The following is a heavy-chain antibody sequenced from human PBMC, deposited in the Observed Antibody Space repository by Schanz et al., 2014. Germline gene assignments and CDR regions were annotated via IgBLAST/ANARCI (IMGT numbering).Heavy chain of an antibody. D-gene: IGHD5-12*01. V-gene: IGHV3-23*01. CDR2: FDAHDGRA. CDR3: ARKVVATIGGYYDN. J-gene: IGHJ4*02. Sequence: EVQLLESGGGLVQPGGSLRLSCEASGFSFGNYGMSWVRQAPGKGLEWVSGFDAHDGRAYYADSAKGRFTISRDNSKSTLYVEMNSLRVEDTAVYYCARKVVATIGGYYDNWGQGTLVIVSS. CDR1: GFSFGNYG.